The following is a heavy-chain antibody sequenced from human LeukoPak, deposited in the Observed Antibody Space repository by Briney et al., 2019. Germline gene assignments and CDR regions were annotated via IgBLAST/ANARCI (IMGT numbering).Heavy chain of an antibody. V-gene: IGHV3-21*01. CDR3: ARDRRYYDSSGYNWFDP. CDR2: ISSSSSYI. Sequence: SGGSLRLSCAASGFTFDDYAMPWVRQAPGKGLEWVSSISSSSSYIYYADSVKGRFTISRDNAKNSLYLQMNSLRAEDTAVYYCARDRRYYDSSGYNWFDPWGQGTLVTVSS. J-gene: IGHJ5*02. CDR1: GFTFDDYA. D-gene: IGHD3-22*01.